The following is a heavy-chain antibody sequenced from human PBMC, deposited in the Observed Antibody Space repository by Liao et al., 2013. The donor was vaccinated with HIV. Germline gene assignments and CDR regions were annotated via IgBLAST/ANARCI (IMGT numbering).Heavy chain of an antibody. CDR1: GGSISSSSYY. J-gene: IGHJ3*02. D-gene: IGHD3-22*01. CDR2: LLQWEH. CDR3: ARENDYYDSSGYVYDAFDI. Sequence: QLQLQESGPGLVKPSETLSLTCTVSGGSISSSSYYWGWIRQPPGKGWSGLGYLLQWEHLTTTPSLKSRVTISVDTSKNQFSLKLSSVTAADTAVYYCARENDYYDSSGYVYDAFDIWAKGQWSPSLQ. V-gene: IGHV4-39*07.